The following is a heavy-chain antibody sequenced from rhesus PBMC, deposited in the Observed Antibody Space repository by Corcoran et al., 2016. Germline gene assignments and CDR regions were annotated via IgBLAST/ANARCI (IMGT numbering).Heavy chain of an antibody. Sequence: QVQLQESGPGLVKPSETLSLTCAVSGGSISADYYWSWLRTPPRRGLEWSGYIYGSGGGTNYNPSLKNRVTISIDTSKNQFSLKLSSGTAADTAVYYCARDGHDYGNYDDYWGQGVLVTVSS. CDR1: GGSISADYY. J-gene: IGHJ4*01. V-gene: IGHV4-106*01. D-gene: IGHD4-29*01. CDR2: IYGSGGGT. CDR3: ARDGHDYGNYDDY.